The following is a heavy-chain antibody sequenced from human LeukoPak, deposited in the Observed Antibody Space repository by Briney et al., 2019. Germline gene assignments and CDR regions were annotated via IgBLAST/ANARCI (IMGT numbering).Heavy chain of an antibody. J-gene: IGHJ6*02. CDR2: ISGSGTST. CDR3: AKRYCTSTSCNSYYYYHMDV. D-gene: IGHD2-2*01. Sequence: QPGGSLRLSCAASGFTFSSYGMSWVRQAPGKGLEWVSGISGSGTSTYYADSVKGRFTISRDNSKNTLYLQINSLRVEDTAVYYCAKRYCTSTSCNSYYYYHMDVWGQGTTVTVSS. V-gene: IGHV3-23*01. CDR1: GFTFSSYG.